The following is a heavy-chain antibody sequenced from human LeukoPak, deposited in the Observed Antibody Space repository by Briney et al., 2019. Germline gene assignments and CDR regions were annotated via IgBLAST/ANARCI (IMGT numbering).Heavy chain of an antibody. V-gene: IGHV3-30*02. CDR3: AKDGVGIVVVPAAIQYYYHYMDV. CDR1: GFTFSSYG. CDR2: IRYDGSNK. D-gene: IGHD2-2*02. J-gene: IGHJ6*03. Sequence: PGGSLRLSCAASGFTFSSYGMHWVRQAPGKGLEWVAFIRYDGSNKYYADSVKGRFTISRDNSKNTLYLQMNSLRAEDTAVYYCAKDGVGIVVVPAAIQYYYHYMDVWGKGTTVTVSS.